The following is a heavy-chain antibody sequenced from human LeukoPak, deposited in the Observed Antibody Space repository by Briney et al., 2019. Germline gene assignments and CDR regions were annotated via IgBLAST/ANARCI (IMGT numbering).Heavy chain of an antibody. CDR1: GGSISSSSYY. V-gene: IGHV4-39*01. J-gene: IGHJ3*02. D-gene: IGHD3-3*01. Sequence: SETLSLTCTVSGGSISSSSYYWGWIRQPPGKGLEWIGSIYYSGSTYYNPSLKSRVTISVDTSKNQFSLKLSSVTAADTAVYYCATPTIFGVPPGAFDIWGQGTMVTVSS. CDR3: ATPTIFGVPPGAFDI. CDR2: IYYSGST.